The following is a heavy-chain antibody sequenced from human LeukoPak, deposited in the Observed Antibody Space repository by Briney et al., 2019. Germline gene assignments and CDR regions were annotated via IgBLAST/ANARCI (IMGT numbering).Heavy chain of an antibody. Sequence: PGGSLRLSSAASGFTFSSYEMNWVRQAPGKGLEWVAYISTSGSSRYYADSVKGRFTISRDNAKNSLYLQLNSLRAEDTAVYYCAKAGLSYWGQGTLVTVSS. CDR2: ISTSGSSR. J-gene: IGHJ4*02. D-gene: IGHD2/OR15-2a*01. CDR1: GFTFSSYE. V-gene: IGHV3-48*03. CDR3: AKAGLSY.